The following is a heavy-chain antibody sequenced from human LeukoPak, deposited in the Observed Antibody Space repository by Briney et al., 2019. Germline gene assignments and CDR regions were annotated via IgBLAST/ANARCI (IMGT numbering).Heavy chain of an antibody. CDR3: TQKTAYEILTGYRYSYGMDV. J-gene: IGHJ6*02. CDR2: IYYSGST. D-gene: IGHD3-9*01. CDR1: GGSISSYY. V-gene: IGHV4-59*01. Sequence: MTSETLSLTCTVSGGSISSYYWSWIRQPPGKGLEWIGYIYYSGSTNYNPSLKSRVTISVDTSKNQFSLKLSSVTAADTAVFFFTQKTAYEILTGYRYSYGMDVWGQGTTVTVSS.